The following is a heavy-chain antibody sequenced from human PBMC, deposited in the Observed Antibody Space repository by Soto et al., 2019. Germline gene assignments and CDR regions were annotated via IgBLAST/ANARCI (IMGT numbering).Heavy chain of an antibody. Sequence: QVQLVQSGAEVKKPGASVKVSCKASGYTFTSYGISWVRQAPGQGLEWMGWINPYNGNTNYAQKLQGRVTMTTDTSTNTAYMALRSLRSDDTAMNYCAKDWFGSDYWGQGTLVTVSS. CDR2: INPYNGNT. CDR1: GYTFTSYG. D-gene: IGHD1-26*01. J-gene: IGHJ4*02. CDR3: AKDWFGSDY. V-gene: IGHV1-18*01.